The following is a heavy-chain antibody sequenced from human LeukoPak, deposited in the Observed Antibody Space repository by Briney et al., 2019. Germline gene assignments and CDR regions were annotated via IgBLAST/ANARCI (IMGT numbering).Heavy chain of an antibody. CDR2: IYYSGST. CDR3: ARETYCGADCYSGFDY. D-gene: IGHD2-21*02. CDR1: GGSISSYY. V-gene: IGHV4-59*01. Sequence: SETLSLTCTVSGGSISSYYWSWIRQPPGEGLEWIGYIYYSGSTNYNPSLKSRVTISVDTSKNQFSLKLSSVTAADTAVYYCARETYCGADCYSGFDYWGQGTLVTVSS. J-gene: IGHJ4*02.